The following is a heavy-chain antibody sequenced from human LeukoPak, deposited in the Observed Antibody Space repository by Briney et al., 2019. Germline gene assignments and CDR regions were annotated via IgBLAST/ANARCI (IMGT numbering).Heavy chain of an antibody. Sequence: GGSLRLSCAASGFTFSTYVVNWVRQAPGKGLEWVSAISGSGGNTYYADTVSGRFTISRDNSKNTLYLQMSSLRVEDTAVYYCAKDRGRYYDSSGHYWGYYFGSWGQGILVTVST. CDR2: ISGSGGNT. J-gene: IGHJ4*02. CDR3: AKDRGRYYDSSGHYWGYYFGS. CDR1: GFTFSTYV. V-gene: IGHV3-23*01. D-gene: IGHD3-22*01.